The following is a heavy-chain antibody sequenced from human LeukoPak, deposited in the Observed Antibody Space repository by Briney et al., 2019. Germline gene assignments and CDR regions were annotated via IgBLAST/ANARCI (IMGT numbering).Heavy chain of an antibody. CDR1: GFTFSSYW. V-gene: IGHV3-74*01. CDR2: INSDGSST. CDR3: ARGRLWFGELLKSFDI. D-gene: IGHD3-10*01. Sequence: PGGSLRLSCAASGFTFSSYWMHWVRQAPGKGLVWVSRINSDGSSTSYADSVKGRFTISRDNAKNTLYLQMNSLRAEDTAVYYCARGRLWFGELLKSFDIWGQGTMVTVSS. J-gene: IGHJ3*02.